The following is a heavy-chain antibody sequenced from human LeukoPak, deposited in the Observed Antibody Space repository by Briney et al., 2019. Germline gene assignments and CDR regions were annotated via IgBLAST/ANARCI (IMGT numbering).Heavy chain of an antibody. CDR2: ISWNSGSI. D-gene: IGHD6-13*01. CDR3: ARRSPFDY. J-gene: IGHJ4*02. Sequence: GGSLRLSCAASGFTFDDYAMHWVRQAPGKGLEWVSGISWNSGSIGYADSEKGRFTISRDNAKNSLYLQMNSLRAEDTAVYYCARRSPFDYWGQGTLVTVSS. CDR1: GFTFDDYA. V-gene: IGHV3-9*01.